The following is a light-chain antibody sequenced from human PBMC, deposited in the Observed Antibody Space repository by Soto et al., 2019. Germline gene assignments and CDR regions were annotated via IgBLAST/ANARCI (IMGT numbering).Light chain of an antibody. CDR1: QSVNSL. CDR2: GAS. V-gene: IGKV3-15*01. Sequence: EIVLTQSPGTLSLSPGEGATLSCRASQSVNSLLAWYQQKPGQAPRLLIYGASTRATGIPARFSGSGSGTEFTLTISSLQSEDFAVYYCQQYNNWPLTFGQGTRLEIK. CDR3: QQYNNWPLT. J-gene: IGKJ5*01.